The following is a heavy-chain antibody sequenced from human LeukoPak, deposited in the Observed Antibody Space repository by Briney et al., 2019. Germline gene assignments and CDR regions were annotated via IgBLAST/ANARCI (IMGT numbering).Heavy chain of an antibody. CDR1: GFTFSSYG. J-gene: IGHJ4*02. CDR3: AMICGGSCYVDY. Sequence: PGGSLRLSCAASGFTFSSYGMHWVRQAPGKGLEWVAVIWYDGSNKYYAESVKGRFTISRDNSKNTLYLQMNSLRAEDTAVYYCAMICGGSCYVDYWGQGTLVTVSS. V-gene: IGHV3-33*01. CDR2: IWYDGSNK. D-gene: IGHD2-15*01.